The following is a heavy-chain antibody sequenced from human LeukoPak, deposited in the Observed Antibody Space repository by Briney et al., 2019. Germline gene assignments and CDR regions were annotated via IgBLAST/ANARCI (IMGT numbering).Heavy chain of an antibody. J-gene: IGHJ4*02. D-gene: IGHD4-11*01. CDR3: ARTRYSNPPNY. Sequence: ASVKVSCKTSGYTFTNYYMHWVRQAPGQGLEWMGWINPDNGVTNYAQKFQGRVTMTRDTSISTAYMELSRLRSDDTAVYYCARTRYSNPPNYWGQGTLVTVSS. CDR1: GYTFTNYY. V-gene: IGHV1-2*02. CDR2: INPDNGVT.